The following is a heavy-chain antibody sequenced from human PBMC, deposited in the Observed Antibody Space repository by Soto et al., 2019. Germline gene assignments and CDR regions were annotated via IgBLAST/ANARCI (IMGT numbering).Heavy chain of an antibody. D-gene: IGHD6-13*01. CDR2: IYYSGST. V-gene: IGHV4-59*01. Sequence: SETLSLTCTVSGGSISSYYWSWIRQPPGKGLEWIGYIYYSGSTNYNPSLKSRVTISVDTSKNQFSLKLSSVTAADTAAYYCARGEAAAEDYYYMDVWGKGTTVTVSS. J-gene: IGHJ6*03. CDR1: GGSISSYY. CDR3: ARGEAAAEDYYYMDV.